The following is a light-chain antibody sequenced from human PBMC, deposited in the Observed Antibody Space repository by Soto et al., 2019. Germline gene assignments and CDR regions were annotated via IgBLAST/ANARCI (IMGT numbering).Light chain of an antibody. CDR1: SSNIGSGYD. J-gene: IGLJ3*02. V-gene: IGLV1-40*01. Sequence: QAVVTQPPSVPGAPGQRVTISCTGSSSNIGSGYDVHWYQQLPGTAPKLLIYGNTNRPSGVPDRFSGSKSGTSASLAITGLQAEDEADYYCQSYDSSLSDWVFGGGTKLTVL. CDR3: QSYDSSLSDWV. CDR2: GNT.